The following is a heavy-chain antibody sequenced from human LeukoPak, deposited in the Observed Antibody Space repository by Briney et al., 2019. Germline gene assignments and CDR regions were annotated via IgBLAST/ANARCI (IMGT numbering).Heavy chain of an antibody. CDR3: ARGSRDIVVVPAASKNYYYYYMDV. Sequence: SETLSLTSTVPGGSTSSYYWSWIRQPPGKGLEWIGYTYTSGSTNYNPSLKSRVTISVDTSKNQFSLKLSSVTAADTAVYYCARGSRDIVVVPAASKNYYYYYMDVWGKGTTVTVSS. CDR1: GGSTSSYY. J-gene: IGHJ6*03. CDR2: TYTSGST. D-gene: IGHD2-2*01. V-gene: IGHV4-4*09.